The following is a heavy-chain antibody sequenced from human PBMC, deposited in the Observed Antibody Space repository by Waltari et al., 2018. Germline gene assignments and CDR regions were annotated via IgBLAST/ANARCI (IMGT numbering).Heavy chain of an antibody. CDR3: TRDLYGSGGDWFDP. D-gene: IGHD3-10*01. CDR1: GFGFTDSD. Sequence: QLVESGGGLVKPGGSLGLTCAASGFGFTDSDMNWVRLAPGRVVWWFSSIGCGSITYRCYADSVKVQFTSSRDNAKNSLYLQMNSLRAGDTAVYYCTRDLYGSGGDWFDPWGQGTLVSVSS. V-gene: IGHV3-21*03. J-gene: IGHJ5*02. CDR2: IGCGSITYR.